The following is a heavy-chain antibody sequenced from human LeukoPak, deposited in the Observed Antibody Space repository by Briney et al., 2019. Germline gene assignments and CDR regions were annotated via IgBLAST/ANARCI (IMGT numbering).Heavy chain of an antibody. CDR2: IYYSGNT. Sequence: KPSETLSLTCTVSGGSMNNYYWTWIRQPPGKGLEWIGYIYYSGNTNYNPSLESRVTISIDTSKNQFSLRMTSVTAADTAVYYCASTEWNYARWGQGTLVTVSS. J-gene: IGHJ4*02. V-gene: IGHV4-59*08. D-gene: IGHD1-7*01. CDR1: GGSMNNYY. CDR3: ASTEWNYAR.